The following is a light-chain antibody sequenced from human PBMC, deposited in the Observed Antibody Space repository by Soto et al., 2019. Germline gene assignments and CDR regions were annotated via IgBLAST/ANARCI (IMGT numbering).Light chain of an antibody. CDR2: AAS. V-gene: IGKV1-9*01. CDR3: RQHNSYPLT. CDR1: QGISSY. J-gene: IGKJ5*01. Sequence: DIQFTQSPFFLSASVGDRVTITFRASQGISSYLVWYQQKAGKAPKSLIYAASTLQSGVPSRFSGSGSGTEFTLTISSLQPEDSATYYCRQHNSYPLTFGQGTRLEIK.